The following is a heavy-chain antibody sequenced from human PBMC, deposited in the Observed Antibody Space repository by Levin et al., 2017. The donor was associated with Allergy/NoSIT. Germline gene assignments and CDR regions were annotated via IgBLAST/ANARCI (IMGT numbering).Heavy chain of an antibody. D-gene: IGHD3-22*01. CDR3: AKDGITMIVVGHFDY. CDR2: ISYDGSNK. CDR1: GFTFSSYG. J-gene: IGHJ4*02. V-gene: IGHV3-30*18. Sequence: GGSLRLSCAASGFTFSSYGMHWVRQAPGKGLEWVAVISYDGSNKYYADSVKGRFTISRDNSKNTLYLQMNSLRAEDTAVYYCAKDGITMIVVGHFDYWGQGTLVTVSS.